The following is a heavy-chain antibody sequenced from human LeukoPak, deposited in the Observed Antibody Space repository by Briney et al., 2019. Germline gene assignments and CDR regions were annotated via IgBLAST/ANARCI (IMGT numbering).Heavy chain of an antibody. CDR1: GYTFTGYY. V-gene: IGHV1-2*02. Sequence: ASVKVSCKASGYTFTGYYMHWVRQAPGQGLEWMGWINPNSGGTYYAQKFQGRVTMTRDTSISTAYMELSRLRSDDTAVYYCARARTTVTTNLRYWGQGTLVTVSS. CDR2: INPNSGGT. J-gene: IGHJ4*02. D-gene: IGHD4-17*01. CDR3: ARARTTVTTNLRY.